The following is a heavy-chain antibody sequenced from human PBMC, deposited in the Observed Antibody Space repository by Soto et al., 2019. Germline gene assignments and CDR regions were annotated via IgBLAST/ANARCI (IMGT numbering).Heavy chain of an antibody. D-gene: IGHD2-15*01. V-gene: IGHV1-3*01. Sequence: QVQLVQSGAEVKKPGASVKVSCKASGYTFTSYAMHWVRQAPGQRLEWMGWINAGNGNTKYSQKFQGRVTITRDTSASTAYMELSSLRSEDTAVYYCARDGGLGGSWTIYYDYGMDVWGQGTTVTVSS. CDR1: GYTFTSYA. J-gene: IGHJ6*02. CDR2: INAGNGNT. CDR3: ARDGGLGGSWTIYYDYGMDV.